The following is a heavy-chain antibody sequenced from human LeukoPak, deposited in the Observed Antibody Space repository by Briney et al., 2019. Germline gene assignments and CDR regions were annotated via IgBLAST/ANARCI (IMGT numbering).Heavy chain of an antibody. CDR1: GFTFSSYW. CDR3: ARGLIAAADSPQGGNWFDP. V-gene: IGHV3-7*01. D-gene: IGHD6-13*01. CDR2: IKQDGSEK. Sequence: GGSLRLSCAASGFTFSSYWMSWVRQAPGKGLEWVANIKQDGSEKYYVDSVKGRFTISRDNAKNSLYLQMNSLRAEDTAVYYCARGLIAAADSPQGGNWFDPWGQGTLVTVSS. J-gene: IGHJ5*02.